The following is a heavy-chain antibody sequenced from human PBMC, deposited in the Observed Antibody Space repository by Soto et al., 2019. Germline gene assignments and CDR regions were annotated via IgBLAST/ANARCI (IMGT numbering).Heavy chain of an antibody. CDR1: GFTFRSYV. CDR3: AKAGFTIFGEGFDP. V-gene: IGHV3-30*18. Sequence: QVQLVESGGGVVQPGRSLRLSCAASGFTFRSYVMHWVRQAPGKGLEWVAIISYDGSNKYYVNSVKGRFTISRDNSNNTLYLQMNSLRAEDTAIYYCAKAGFTIFGEGFDPWGQGTRVTVSS. CDR2: ISYDGSNK. D-gene: IGHD3-3*01. J-gene: IGHJ5*02.